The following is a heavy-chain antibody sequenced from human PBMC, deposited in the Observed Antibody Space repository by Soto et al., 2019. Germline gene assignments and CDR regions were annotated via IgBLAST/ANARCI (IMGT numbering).Heavy chain of an antibody. V-gene: IGHV1-69*13. CDR3: ARRSLDTAQYYYGMDV. CDR1: GGTFSSYA. D-gene: IGHD5-18*01. J-gene: IGHJ6*02. Sequence: SVKVSCKASGGTFSSYAISWVRQAPGQGLEWMGGIIPIFGTANYAQKFQGRVTITADESTSTAYMELSSLRSEDTAVYYCARRSLDTAQYYYGMDVWGQGTTVTVSS. CDR2: IIPIFGTA.